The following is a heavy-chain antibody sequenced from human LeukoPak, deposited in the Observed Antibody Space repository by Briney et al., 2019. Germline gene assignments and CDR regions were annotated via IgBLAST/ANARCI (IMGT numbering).Heavy chain of an antibody. CDR2: INHSGSN. Sequence: SETLSLTCAVYGGSFSGYYWRWIRQPPGKGLEWIGEINHSGSNNYKPSLKSRVTISVDKSKNQFSLKLSSVTAADTAVYYCARGRRRRYCDYWGQGTLVTVSS. CDR1: GGSFSGYY. CDR3: ARGRRRRYCDY. V-gene: IGHV4-34*01. D-gene: IGHD6-25*01. J-gene: IGHJ4*02.